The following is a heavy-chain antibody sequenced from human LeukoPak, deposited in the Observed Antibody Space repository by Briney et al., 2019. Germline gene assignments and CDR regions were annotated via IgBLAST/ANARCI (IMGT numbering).Heavy chain of an antibody. CDR2: ISSSSSYI. CDR1: GFTFSSYS. D-gene: IGHD3-3*01. V-gene: IGHV3-21*01. Sequence: GGSLRLSCAASGFTFSSYSMNWVRQAPGKGLEWVSSISSSSSYIYYADSVKGRFTISRDNAKNSLYLQMNSLRAEDTAVYYCAREYYDFWSGYPPFDYWGQGTLVTVSS. J-gene: IGHJ4*02. CDR3: AREYYDFWSGYPPFDY.